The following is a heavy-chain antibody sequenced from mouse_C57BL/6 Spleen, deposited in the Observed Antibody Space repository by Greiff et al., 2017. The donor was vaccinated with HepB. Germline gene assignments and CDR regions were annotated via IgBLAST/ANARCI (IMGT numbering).Heavy chain of an antibody. CDR3: ATQPNYYGSSPFAF. Sequence: QVQLKESGPELVKPGASVKISCKASGYAFSSSWMNWVKQRPGKGLEWIGRIHPGDGDTNYNGKFKGKATLTADTSSSTAYMQLSSLTSADSAVYFCATQPNYYGSSPFAFWGQGTLVTVSA. CDR1: GYAFSSSW. V-gene: IGHV1-82*01. D-gene: IGHD1-1*01. J-gene: IGHJ3*01. CDR2: IHPGDGDT.